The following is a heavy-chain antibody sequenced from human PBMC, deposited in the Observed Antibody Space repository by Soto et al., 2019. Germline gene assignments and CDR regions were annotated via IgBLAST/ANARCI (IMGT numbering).Heavy chain of an antibody. J-gene: IGHJ2*01. Sequence: QVQLLESGGGVVQPGRSLSLSCAASGFTFSSYAMHWVRQAPGKGLEWVAVISYDGSNKYYADSVKGRFTISRDNSKNTLYLQMNSLRAEDTAVYYCARPLWRDDYNWGYFDLWGRGTLVTVSS. CDR3: ARPLWRDDYNWGYFDL. CDR2: ISYDGSNK. CDR1: GFTFSSYA. V-gene: IGHV3-30-3*01. D-gene: IGHD4-4*01.